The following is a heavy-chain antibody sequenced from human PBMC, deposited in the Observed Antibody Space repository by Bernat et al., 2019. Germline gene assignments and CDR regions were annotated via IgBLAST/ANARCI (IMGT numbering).Heavy chain of an antibody. J-gene: IGHJ4*02. CDR2: ISSSGSTI. CDR1: GFTFSSYE. CDR3: AKGVHSGYETFCDF. D-gene: IGHD5-12*01. Sequence: EVQLVESGGGLVQPGGSLRLSCAASGFTFSSYEMNWVRQAPGKGLEWVSYISSSGSTIYYADSVKGRFTISRDNSKNTLYLQMNSLRAEDTAVYYCAKGVHSGYETFCDFWGQGTLVTVSS. V-gene: IGHV3-48*03.